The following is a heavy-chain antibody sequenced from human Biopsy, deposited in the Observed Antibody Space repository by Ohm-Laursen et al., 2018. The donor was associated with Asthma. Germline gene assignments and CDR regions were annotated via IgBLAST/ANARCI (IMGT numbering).Heavy chain of an antibody. Sequence: SLRLSCSAPGFTFSSYSMNWVRQAPGKGLEWVSSISSSSSYIYYADSVKGRFTISRDNAKNSLYLQMNSLRAEDTAVYYCARDGTDMNEAMPKDYWGQGTLVIVSS. V-gene: IGHV3-21*01. CDR2: ISSSSSYI. CDR1: GFTFSSYS. D-gene: IGHD2-2*01. J-gene: IGHJ4*02. CDR3: ARDGTDMNEAMPKDY.